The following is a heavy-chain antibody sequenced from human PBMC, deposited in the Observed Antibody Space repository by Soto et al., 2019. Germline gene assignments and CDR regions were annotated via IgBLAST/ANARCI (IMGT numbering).Heavy chain of an antibody. V-gene: IGHV3-30*18. Sequence: QVQLVESGGGVVQPGRSLRLSCAASGFTFSSYGMHWVRQAPGKGLEWVAVISYDGSNKYYADSVKGRFTISRDNSKNTLYQQMNSLRAEDTAAYYCANHCSGGSCYFPWGQGTLVTVSS. CDR2: ISYDGSNK. CDR3: ANHCSGGSCYFP. J-gene: IGHJ5*02. CDR1: GFTFSSYG. D-gene: IGHD2-15*01.